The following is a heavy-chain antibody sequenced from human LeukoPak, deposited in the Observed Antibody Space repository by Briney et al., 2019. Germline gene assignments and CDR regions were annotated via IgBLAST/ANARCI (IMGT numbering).Heavy chain of an antibody. CDR2: IKSKTNGGTT. Sequence: GRSLRLSCAASGFTFSNAWMSWARQAPGKELEWVGHIKSKTNGGTTDYAAPVKGRFTISRDDSKNTLYLQMNSLQSEDTAVYYCSTEGAVVPAASYYYGMDVWGQGTTVTVSS. J-gene: IGHJ6*02. CDR3: STEGAVVPAASYYYGMDV. CDR1: GFTFSNAW. D-gene: IGHD2-2*01. V-gene: IGHV3-15*01.